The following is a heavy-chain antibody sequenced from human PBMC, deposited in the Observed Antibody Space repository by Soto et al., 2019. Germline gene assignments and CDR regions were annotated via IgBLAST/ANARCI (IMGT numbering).Heavy chain of an antibody. CDR2: IYWDDDK. CDR3: AHRVRRTVFGLVTTTAIYFDV. Sequence: QITLNESGPTVVRPTETLTLTCRFSGFSLTTSGVGVGWIRQSPGKAPEWLALIYWDDDKRYSASLKSRLTITKDTSKNQVVLPVSDCDPRDTATYDCAHRVRRTVFGLVTTTAIYFDVWGQGTPVAVSS. CDR1: GFSLTTSGVG. D-gene: IGHD3-3*01. J-gene: IGHJ4*02. V-gene: IGHV2-5*02.